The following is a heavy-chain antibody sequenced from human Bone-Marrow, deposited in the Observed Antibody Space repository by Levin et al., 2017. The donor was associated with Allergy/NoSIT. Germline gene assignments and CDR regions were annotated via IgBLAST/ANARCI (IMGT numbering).Heavy chain of an antibody. CDR1: GFTFSSFG. Sequence: GGSLRLSCVASGFTFSSFGMHWVRQAPDKGLEWVALISYDGSNEYYAESVKGRFTISRDNSKNTLYLQMSSLGPEDTAVYYCVRGALAGIEIDYWGRGTLVTVSS. CDR3: VRGALAGIEIDY. V-gene: IGHV3-30*03. J-gene: IGHJ4*02. CDR2: ISYDGSNE.